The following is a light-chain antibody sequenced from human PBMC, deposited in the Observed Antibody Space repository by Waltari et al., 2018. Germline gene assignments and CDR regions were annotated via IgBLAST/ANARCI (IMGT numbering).Light chain of an antibody. CDR2: TVS. CDR3: MQGTHFPPT. V-gene: IGKV2-30*02. Sequence: DVGLTQSPLPLPFIPGQPASMPCRSSQGPLLSTCNTYLSWFLQKPGQPSTRPIYTVSKRDSGVPDRFSGSGAGTDFTLNITRVEDDDVGVYYCMQGTHFPPTFGEATRVEL. J-gene: IGKJ1*01. CDR1: QGPLLSTCNTY.